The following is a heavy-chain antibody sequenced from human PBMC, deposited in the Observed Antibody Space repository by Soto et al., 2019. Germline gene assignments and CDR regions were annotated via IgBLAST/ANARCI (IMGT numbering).Heavy chain of an antibody. Sequence: QVQLVQSGAEVKKPGASVKLSCKASGYTFTNYYIHWVRHAPGQGLEWMAIINPNGGSTNYAQKFQGRVTLTRDTSTSTVYMDLSSLKSEDTAVYYCARGLAAGDYWGQGTLVTVSS. CDR1: GYTFTNYY. CDR3: ARGLAAGDY. D-gene: IGHD6-13*01. CDR2: INPNGGST. V-gene: IGHV1-46*01. J-gene: IGHJ4*02.